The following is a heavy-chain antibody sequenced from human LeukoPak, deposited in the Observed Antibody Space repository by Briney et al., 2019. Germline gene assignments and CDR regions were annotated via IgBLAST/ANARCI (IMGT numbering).Heavy chain of an antibody. V-gene: IGHV4-61*02. CDR2: IYTSGST. Sequence: SETLSLTCTVSGGSISSGSYYWSWIRQPAGKGLEWIGRIYTSGSTNYNPSLKSRVTISVDTSKNQFSLKLSSVTAADTAVYYCARDDGDYWGQGTLVTVSS. D-gene: IGHD5-24*01. CDR3: ARDDGDY. J-gene: IGHJ4*02. CDR1: GGSISSGSYY.